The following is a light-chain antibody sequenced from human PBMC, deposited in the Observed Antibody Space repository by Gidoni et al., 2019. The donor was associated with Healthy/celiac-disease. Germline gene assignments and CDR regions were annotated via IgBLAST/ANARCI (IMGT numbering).Light chain of an antibody. Sequence: EIVLTQSPATLSLSPGERATLSCRASQSIRRFLAWFQQKPGQAPRLLISDASNRATGIPARFSGSGSGTDFNLTITSLEPEDFAFYYCQQRSSWPLFTFGQGTKLEIK. J-gene: IGKJ2*01. CDR2: DAS. CDR1: QSIRRF. CDR3: QQRSSWPLFT. V-gene: IGKV3-11*01.